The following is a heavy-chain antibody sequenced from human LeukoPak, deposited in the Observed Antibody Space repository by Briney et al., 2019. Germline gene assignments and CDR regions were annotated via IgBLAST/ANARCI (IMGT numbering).Heavy chain of an antibody. J-gene: IGHJ4*02. CDR1: GFTFSSYA. V-gene: IGHV3-30*04. D-gene: IGHD3-16*01. Sequence: GGSLRLSCAASGFTFSSYAMHWVRQAPGKGLEWVAIISYGGSNKYYADSVKGRFTISRDNSKNTLYLQMNSLRAEDTAVYYCARGKGEYFDYWGQGTLVTVSS. CDR3: ARGKGEYFDY. CDR2: ISYGGSNK.